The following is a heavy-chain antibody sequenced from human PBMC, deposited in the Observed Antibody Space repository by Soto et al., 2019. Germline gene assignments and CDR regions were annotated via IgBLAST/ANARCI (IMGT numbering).Heavy chain of an antibody. J-gene: IGHJ4*02. CDR1: GFKFSSYA. CDR2: ISYDGSNK. D-gene: IGHD1-26*01. Sequence: PGGSLRLSCAASGFKFSSYAMHWVRQAPGKGLEWLAFISYDGSNKYYADSVKGRFTISRDDSKNTLYLQMNSLRAEDTAVYYCAKVVYSGSYYGFDYWGQGTLVTVSS. CDR3: AKVVYSGSYYGFDY. V-gene: IGHV3-30*18.